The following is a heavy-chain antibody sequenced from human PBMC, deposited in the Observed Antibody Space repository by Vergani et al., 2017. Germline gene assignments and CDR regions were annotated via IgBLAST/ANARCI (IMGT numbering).Heavy chain of an antibody. Sequence: EVQLVDSGGGLVQPGGSLRRSCAASGFTFSSYWMSWVRQAPGKGVEWGANKKQDGSEKEYVDSVKGRFTISSDNAKTSLYLQMNSLRAEDTAVYYCATEDSSGYYSGYWGQGTLVTVSS. J-gene: IGHJ4*02. V-gene: IGHV3-7*04. CDR3: ATEDSSGYYSGY. CDR1: GFTFSSYW. D-gene: IGHD3-22*01. CDR2: KKQDGSEK.